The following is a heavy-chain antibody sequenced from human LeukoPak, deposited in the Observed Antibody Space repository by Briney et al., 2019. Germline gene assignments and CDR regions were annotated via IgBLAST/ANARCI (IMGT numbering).Heavy chain of an antibody. CDR3: ARDRGPRTGFMVREAYDY. V-gene: IGHV3-74*01. D-gene: IGHD3-10*01. CDR1: GFTVSSSY. Sequence: GGSLRLSCAASGFTVSSSYMSWVRQAPGKGLVWVSRINTDGSITNYADSVKGRFSISRDNAKNTLYPQMSSLRAKDTAVYYCARDRGPRTGFMVREAYDYWGQGTLVTVSS. J-gene: IGHJ4*02. CDR2: INTDGSIT.